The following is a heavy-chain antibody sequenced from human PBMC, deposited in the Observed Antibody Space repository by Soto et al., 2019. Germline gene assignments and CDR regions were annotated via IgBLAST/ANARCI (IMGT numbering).Heavy chain of an antibody. CDR1: GFTFSYYW. Sequence: EVQLLESGGGLVQPGESLRLSCAASGFTFSYYWMHWVRQAPGMGLVWVSRIHSDGSSTTYADSVKGRFTISRDNARNTLYLQMNSLRAEDTAVYYCARGDRVAFDLWCQGTVLTVSS. J-gene: IGHJ3*01. CDR2: IHSDGSST. CDR3: ARGDRVAFDL. V-gene: IGHV3-74*01.